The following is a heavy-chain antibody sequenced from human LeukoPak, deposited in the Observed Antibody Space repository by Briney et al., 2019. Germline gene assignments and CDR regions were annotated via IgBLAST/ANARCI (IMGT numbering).Heavy chain of an antibody. CDR1: GFTVSSNY. CDR2: IYSGGST. J-gene: IGHJ4*02. Sequence: GGSLRLSCAASGFTVSSNYMSWVRQAPGKGLEWVSVIYSGGSTYYADSVKGRFTIPRDNSKNTLYLQMNSLRAEDTAVYYCARGNWGYSYGYWGQGTLVTVSS. V-gene: IGHV3-53*01. D-gene: IGHD5-18*01. CDR3: ARGNWGYSYGY.